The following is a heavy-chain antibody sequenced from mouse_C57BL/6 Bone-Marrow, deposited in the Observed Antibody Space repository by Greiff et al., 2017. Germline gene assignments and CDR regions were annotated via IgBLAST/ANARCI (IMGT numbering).Heavy chain of an antibody. J-gene: IGHJ1*03. D-gene: IGHD4-1*01. CDR2: FHPYNDDT. V-gene: IGHV1-47*01. CDR3: AKRRLGNWYFDV. Sequence: VKLMESGAELVKPGASVKMSCKASGYTFTTYSIEWMKQNHGKSLEWIGNFHPYNDDTKYNEKFKGKATLTVEKSSSTVYLELSRLTSDDTAVYYCAKRRLGNWYFDVWGKGTTVTVSS. CDR1: GYTFTTYS.